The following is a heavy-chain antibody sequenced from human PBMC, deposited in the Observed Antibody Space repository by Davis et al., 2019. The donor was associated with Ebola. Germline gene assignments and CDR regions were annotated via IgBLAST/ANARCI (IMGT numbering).Heavy chain of an antibody. CDR2: INHGGST. CDR3: ARRVGAFGGDFDY. D-gene: IGHD1-26*01. J-gene: IGHJ4*02. CDR1: GGSFSGYS. Sequence: MPGGSLRLSCAVYGGSFSGYSWSWIRQPPGKGLEWIGEINHGGSTNYNPSLKSRVTISVDTSKNQFSLKLSSATAADTAVYYCARRVGAFGGDFDYWGQGTRVTVSS. V-gene: IGHV4-34*01.